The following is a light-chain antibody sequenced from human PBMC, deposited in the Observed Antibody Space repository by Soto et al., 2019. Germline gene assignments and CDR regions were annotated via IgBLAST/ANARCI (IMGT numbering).Light chain of an antibody. J-gene: IGKJ1*01. V-gene: IGKV1-5*01. CDR3: QQYDTFWT. CDR2: AAS. Sequence: DIQMTQSPSALSASIGDRVTITCRASQSISIWLAWYQQKPGKAPKRLIYAASSLQSGVPSRFSGSGSGTEFTLTISSLQPDDLATYYCQQYDTFWTFGQGTKVDIK. CDR1: QSISIW.